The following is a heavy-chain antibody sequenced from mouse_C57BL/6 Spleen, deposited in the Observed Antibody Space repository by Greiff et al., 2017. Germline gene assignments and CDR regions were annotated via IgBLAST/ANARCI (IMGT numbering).Heavy chain of an antibody. Sequence: DVKLVESGGGLVKPGGSLKLSCAASGFTFSDYGMHWVRQAPEKGLEWVAYISSGSSTIYYADTVKGRVTISRDNAKNTLFLQMTSLRSEDTAMYYCARYYYAMDYWGQGTSVTVSS. CDR3: ARYYYAMDY. J-gene: IGHJ4*01. CDR2: ISSGSSTI. V-gene: IGHV5-17*01. CDR1: GFTFSDYG.